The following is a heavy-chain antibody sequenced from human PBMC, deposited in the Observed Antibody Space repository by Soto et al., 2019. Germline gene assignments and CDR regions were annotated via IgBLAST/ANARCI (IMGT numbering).Heavy chain of an antibody. CDR3: ARRGTGTTKFDYYYMDV. J-gene: IGHJ6*03. CDR1: GYSFTSYW. D-gene: IGHD1-7*01. Sequence: GESLKISCKGSGYSFTSYWIVWVRQMPGKGLEWMGIIYPGDSDTRYSPSFQGQVTISADKSISTAYLQWSSLKASDTAMYYCARRGTGTTKFDYYYMDVWGKGTTVTVSS. CDR2: IYPGDSDT. V-gene: IGHV5-51*01.